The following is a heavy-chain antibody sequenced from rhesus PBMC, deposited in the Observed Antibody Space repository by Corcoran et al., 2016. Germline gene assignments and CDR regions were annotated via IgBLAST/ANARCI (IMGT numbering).Heavy chain of an antibody. J-gene: IGHJ4*01. CDR1: GGSISSNY. D-gene: IGHD3-34*01. Sequence: QVQLQESGPGLVKPSETLSLTCAVSGGSISSNYWSCIRQPPGKGLECVGYIYGSSGSTYYNPSLKSRVTVSTDTSKNQFSLKLSSVTAADTAVYYCARGVWGDYYDYWGQGVLVTVSS. CDR2: IYGSSGST. V-gene: IGHV4-160*01. CDR3: ARGVWGDYYDY.